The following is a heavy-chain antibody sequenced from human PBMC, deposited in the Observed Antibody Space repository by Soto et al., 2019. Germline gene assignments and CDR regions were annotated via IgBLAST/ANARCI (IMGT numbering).Heavy chain of an antibody. D-gene: IGHD6-19*01. CDR2: IKGDGSSI. V-gene: IGHV3-74*01. J-gene: IGHJ4*02. CDR3: ARDDSGPIMFEY. Sequence: EVQLVESGGGLVQPGGSLRLSCAASGFTFSDYLMHWVRHAPGKGLVWVSQIKGDGSSIRYADSVKSRFTISRDNAKNTLYLQMNSRSAAATAIYYCARDDSGPIMFEYWGQGNLVTVSS. CDR1: GFTFSDYL.